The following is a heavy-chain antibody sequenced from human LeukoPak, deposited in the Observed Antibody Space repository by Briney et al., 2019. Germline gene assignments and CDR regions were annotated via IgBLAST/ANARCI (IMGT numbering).Heavy chain of an antibody. D-gene: IGHD3-9*01. CDR2: IYSGGST. CDR3: ARSLRYFDWLLVAFDI. CDR1: EFSVGSNY. Sequence: GGSLRLSCAASEFSVGSNYMTWVRQAPGKGLEWVSLIYSGGSTYYADSVKGRFTISRDNSKNTLYLQMNSLRAEDTAVYYCARSLRYFDWLLVAFDIWGQGTMVTVSS. V-gene: IGHV3-66*01. J-gene: IGHJ3*02.